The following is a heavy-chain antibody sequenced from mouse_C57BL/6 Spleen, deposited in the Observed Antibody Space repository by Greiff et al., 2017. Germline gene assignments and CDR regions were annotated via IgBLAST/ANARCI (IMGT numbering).Heavy chain of an antibody. J-gene: IGHJ1*03. V-gene: IGHV1-55*01. D-gene: IGHD1-1*01. Sequence: QVQLQQPGAELVKPGASVKMSCKASGYTFTSYWITWVKQRPGQGLEWIGDIYPGSGSTSYNEKFKSKATLTVDTSSSTAYMQLSSLTSEDSAVYYCARGTFTTVVAHWYFDVWGTGTTVTVSS. CDR2: IYPGSGST. CDR3: ARGTFTTVVAHWYFDV. CDR1: GYTFTSYW.